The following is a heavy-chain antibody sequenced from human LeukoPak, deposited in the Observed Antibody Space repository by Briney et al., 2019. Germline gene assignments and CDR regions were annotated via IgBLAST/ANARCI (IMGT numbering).Heavy chain of an antibody. V-gene: IGHV1-69*13. J-gene: IGHJ4*02. D-gene: IGHD4-17*01. Sequence: ASVKVSCKASGYTFTGYYMHWVRQAPGQGLEWMGGIIPIFGTANYAQKFQGRVTITADESTSTAYMELSSLRSEDTAVYYCARYGDYFDYWGQGTLVTVSS. CDR3: ARYGDYFDY. CDR1: GYTFTGYY. CDR2: IIPIFGTA.